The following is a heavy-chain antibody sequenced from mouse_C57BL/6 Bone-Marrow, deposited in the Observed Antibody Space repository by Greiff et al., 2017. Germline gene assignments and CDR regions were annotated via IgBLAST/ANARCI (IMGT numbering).Heavy chain of an antibody. CDR3: ARPYYHRRYFDV. D-gene: IGHD1-1*01. V-gene: IGHV5-6*02. J-gene: IGHJ1*03. CDR1: GFTFSSYG. CDR2: ISSGGSYT. Sequence: DVKLVESGGDLVKPGGSLKLSCAASGFTFSSYGMSWVRQTPDKRLEWVATISSGGSYTYYPDSVKGRFTISRDNAKNTLYLQMSSLNSADTAMYYCARPYYHRRYFDVWGTGTTVTVSS.